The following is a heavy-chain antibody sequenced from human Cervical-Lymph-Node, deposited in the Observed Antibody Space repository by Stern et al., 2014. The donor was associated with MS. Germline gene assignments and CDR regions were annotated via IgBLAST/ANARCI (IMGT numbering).Heavy chain of an antibody. D-gene: IGHD6-13*01. CDR2: IYHAGTT. Sequence: QVQLQESGPGLVKPSGTLSLTCAVSGDSISSSNWWSWVRQSPGKGLEWVGDIYHAGTTNYNSTLKSRLTISADNSKNHFSLKLTFVTAADTAVYYCVRALGSSSFRYWFDPWGQGTLVIVSS. V-gene: IGHV4-4*02. CDR1: GDSISSSNW. J-gene: IGHJ5*02. CDR3: VRALGSSSFRYWFDP.